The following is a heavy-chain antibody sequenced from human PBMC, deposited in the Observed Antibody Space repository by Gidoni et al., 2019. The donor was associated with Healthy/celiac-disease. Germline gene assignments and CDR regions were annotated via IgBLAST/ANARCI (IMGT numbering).Heavy chain of an antibody. V-gene: IGHV4-4*07. CDR2: IYTRGST. Sequence: QVQLQESGPGLVKPSETLSLTCTVSGGSISSYYWSWIRQPAGKGLEWIGRIYTRGSTNYNPSLKSRVTMSVDTSKNQFSLKLSSVTAADTAVYYCARDGKYSMRAPGWYFDLWGRGTLVTVSS. CDR3: ARDGKYSMRAPGWYFDL. CDR1: GGSISSYY. D-gene: IGHD3-22*01. J-gene: IGHJ2*01.